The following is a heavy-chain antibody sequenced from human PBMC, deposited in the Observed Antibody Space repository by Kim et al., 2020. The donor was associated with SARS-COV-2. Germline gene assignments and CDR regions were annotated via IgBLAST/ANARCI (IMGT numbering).Heavy chain of an antibody. D-gene: IGHD4-17*01. J-gene: IGHJ4*02. CDR1: GFIFSNFN. CDR3: ATYGDSVYC. CDR2: ISFTSTQT. Sequence: GGSLRLSCAASGFIFSNFNMNWVRQAPGKGLEWVSSISFTSTQTYYADSVKGRFTISRDNAKNSLFLEMNSLRVEDTAVYFCATYGDSVYCWGQGTPVT. V-gene: IGHV3-21*01.